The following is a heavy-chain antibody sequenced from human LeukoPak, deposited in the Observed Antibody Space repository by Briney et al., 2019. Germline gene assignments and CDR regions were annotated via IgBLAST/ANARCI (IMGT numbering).Heavy chain of an antibody. Sequence: SETLSLTCTVSRSSIGSYYWGWIRQPPGKGLEWIAYIFNTGTTNYNPSLKSRVTISLDTSNSQFSLKLSSVTAADTAVYYCARQWGFCPGGTCSFDQWGQGSLVIVSS. CDR3: ARQWGFCPGGTCSFDQ. D-gene: IGHD2-15*01. V-gene: IGHV4-59*08. J-gene: IGHJ4*02. CDR1: RSSIGSYY. CDR2: IFNTGTT.